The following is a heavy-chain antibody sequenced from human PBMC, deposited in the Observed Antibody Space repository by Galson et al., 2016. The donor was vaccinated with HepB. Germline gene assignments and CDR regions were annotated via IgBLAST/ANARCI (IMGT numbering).Heavy chain of an antibody. CDR2: IFYTGIT. V-gene: IGHV4-61*01. CDR1: GGSVNSDSYY. CDR3: ARFGQNSPDSSTTLSWYFDL. D-gene: IGHD1-1*01. J-gene: IGHJ2*01. Sequence: SETLSLTCSVSGGSVNSDSYYWTWVRQSPEKGLEWIGYIFYTGITNYNPSLRSRITMSVDTSKNQFSLNLRSVTAADTAIYYCARFGQNSPDSSTTLSWYFDLWGPGTLVTVSS.